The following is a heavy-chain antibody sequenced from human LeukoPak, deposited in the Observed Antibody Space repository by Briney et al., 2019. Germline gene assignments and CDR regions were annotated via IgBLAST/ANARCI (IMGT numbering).Heavy chain of an antibody. D-gene: IGHD3-22*01. CDR3: ATYRRGYHDSSESYYFDY. CDR2: ISGSGDTT. CDR1: GFTFSRFA. Sequence: GGSLRLSCAASGFTFSRFAMSWVRQAPGKGLEWVSGISGSGDTTYYADSVKGRFTISRDNSKNALYLQMNGLRAEDTAVYYCATYRRGYHDSSESYYFDYWGQGTLVTVSS. V-gene: IGHV3-23*01. J-gene: IGHJ4*02.